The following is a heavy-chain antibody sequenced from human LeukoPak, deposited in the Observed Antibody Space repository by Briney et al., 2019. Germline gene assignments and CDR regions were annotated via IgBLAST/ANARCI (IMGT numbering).Heavy chain of an antibody. CDR2: ITTSSDYI. CDR3: ARGQWFGEFDY. V-gene: IGHV3-21*01. J-gene: IGHJ4*02. D-gene: IGHD3-10*01. CDR1: GITFSSYS. Sequence: GASLRLSCAASGITFSSYSMNWVRQAPGKGLEWVSSITTSSDYIYYANSVKGRFTISRDNAKNSLYLQMNSLRAEDTAVYYCARGQWFGEFDYWGQGTLVTVSS.